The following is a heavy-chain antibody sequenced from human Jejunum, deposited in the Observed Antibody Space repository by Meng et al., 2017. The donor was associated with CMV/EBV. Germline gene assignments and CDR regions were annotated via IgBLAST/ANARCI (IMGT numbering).Heavy chain of an antibody. CDR3: ARGRTCSITSCYRGPSLDY. CDR2: IYSSGEI. V-gene: IGHV4-4*02. CDR1: IKKNNW. D-gene: IGHD2-2*02. J-gene: IGHJ4*02. Sequence: IKKNNWWNWVRQAPGKGLEWIGEIYSSGEINYNPSLKSRVTISMENSKNQFSLKLNSVTAADTAVYYCARGRTCSITSCYRGPSLDYWGQGTLVTVSS.